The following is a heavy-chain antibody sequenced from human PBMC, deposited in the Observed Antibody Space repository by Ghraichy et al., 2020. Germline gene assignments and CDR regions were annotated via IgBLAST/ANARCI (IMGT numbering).Heavy chain of an antibody. CDR3: ARGHFAADY. Sequence: SETLSLTCAVYGGSFSDYYWSLIRQPPGKGQEWIREENHRRNNKNNTTLKSRVTISVDTSKTQFSLKQSSVTAADTAVYYCARGHFAADYWGQAPLVTVSS. V-gene: IGHV4-34*01. D-gene: IGHD3-3*02. CDR2: ENHRRNN. J-gene: IGHJ4*02. CDR1: GGSFSDYY.